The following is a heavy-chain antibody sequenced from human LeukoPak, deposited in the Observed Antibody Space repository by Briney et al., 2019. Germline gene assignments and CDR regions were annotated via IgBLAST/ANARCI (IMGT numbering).Heavy chain of an antibody. J-gene: IGHJ4*02. CDR3: AREPCSSASCGNENDDDY. V-gene: IGHV1-2*02. CDR2: INPNSGGT. Sequence: AASVKVFCKASGYTFTGYYMHWVRQAPGQGLEWMGWINPNSGGTNYAQKFQGRVTMTRDTSISTAYMELSRLRSDDTAVYYCAREPCSSASCGNENDDDYWGQGTLVTVSS. D-gene: IGHD2-2*01. CDR1: GYTFTGYY.